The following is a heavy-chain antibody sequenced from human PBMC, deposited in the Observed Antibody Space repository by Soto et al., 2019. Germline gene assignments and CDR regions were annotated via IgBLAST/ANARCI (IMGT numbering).Heavy chain of an antibody. J-gene: IGHJ6*02. CDR1: GFTFSSYW. CDR2: INSDGSST. V-gene: IGHV3-74*01. CDR3: ARGIPPAGKYYYYYYGMDV. D-gene: IGHD2-2*02. Sequence: EVQLVESGGGLVQPGGSLRLSCAASGFTFSSYWMHWVRQAPGKGLVWVSRINSDGSSTSYADSVKGRFTISRDNAKNTLYLQMNSLRAEDTAVYYCARGIPPAGKYYYYYYGMDVWGQGTTVTVSS.